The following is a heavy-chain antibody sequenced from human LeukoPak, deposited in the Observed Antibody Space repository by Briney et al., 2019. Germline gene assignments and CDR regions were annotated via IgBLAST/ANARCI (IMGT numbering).Heavy chain of an antibody. Sequence: SETLSFPCTVSGYSISSDYYWGWIRQPPGKGLEWIGGIYHSGSTHSNPSLKSRVTISIDTSKNQFSLKLSSVTAADTAVYYCARIGPSMVHFDYWGQGTLVTVSS. J-gene: IGHJ4*02. V-gene: IGHV4-38-2*02. CDR1: GYSISSDYY. CDR2: IYHSGST. CDR3: ARIGPSMVHFDY. D-gene: IGHD3-10*01.